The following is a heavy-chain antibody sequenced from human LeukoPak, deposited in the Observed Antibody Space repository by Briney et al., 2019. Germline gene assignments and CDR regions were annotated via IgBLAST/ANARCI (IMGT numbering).Heavy chain of an antibody. CDR1: GYTFSIYG. Sequence: ASVKVSCKASGYTFSIYGINWVRQAPGQGLEWVGRITTYNGKTHYAQKFQGRVTMTTDTSTNTAFMELRSLRSDDVALYYCATDLRGNVRFDYWGQGTLVTVSS. D-gene: IGHD1-1*01. CDR2: ITTYNGKT. CDR3: ATDLRGNVRFDY. J-gene: IGHJ4*02. V-gene: IGHV1-18*03.